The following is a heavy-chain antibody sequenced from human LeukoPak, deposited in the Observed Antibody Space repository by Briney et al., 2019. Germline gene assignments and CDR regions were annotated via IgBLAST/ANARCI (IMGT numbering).Heavy chain of an antibody. V-gene: IGHV3-7*01. CDR3: ARGGYSFDY. CDR2: LHEDGNEK. D-gene: IGHD5-12*01. Sequence: GGSLRLSCAAYGFSLSGYWMSWVRQAPGKGLEWVARLHEDGNEKYFVHSVKGRFTVSRDNAKNSLYLQMNSLRVEDTAVYYCARGGYSFDYLGQGTLVTVSS. CDR1: GFSLSGYW. J-gene: IGHJ4*02.